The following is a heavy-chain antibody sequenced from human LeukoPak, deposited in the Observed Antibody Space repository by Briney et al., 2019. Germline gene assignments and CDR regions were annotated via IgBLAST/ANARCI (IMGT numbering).Heavy chain of an antibody. Sequence: SVKVSCKASGGTFSSYAISWVRQAPGQGLEWMGRIIPIFGTANYAQKFQGRVTITTDESTSTAYMELSRLRSEDTAVYYCAREVGRMVRGVEKYYYYMDVWGKGTTVTVSS. J-gene: IGHJ6*03. D-gene: IGHD3-10*01. CDR2: IIPIFGTA. CDR3: AREVGRMVRGVEKYYYYMDV. CDR1: GGTFSSYA. V-gene: IGHV1-69*05.